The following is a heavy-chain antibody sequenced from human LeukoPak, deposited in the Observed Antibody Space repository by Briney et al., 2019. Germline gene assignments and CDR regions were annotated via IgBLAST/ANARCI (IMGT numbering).Heavy chain of an antibody. V-gene: IGHV3-30*03. CDR2: ISYDGSNK. J-gene: IGHJ4*02. D-gene: IGHD3-22*01. CDR1: GFTFSSYG. CDR3: ARAHLYDSSGYYGSIDY. Sequence: GGSLRLSCAASGFTFSSYGMHWVRQAPGKGLEWVAVISYDGSNKYYADSVKGRFTISRDNSKNTLYLQMNSLRAEDTAVYYCARAHLYDSSGYYGSIDYWGQGTLVTVSS.